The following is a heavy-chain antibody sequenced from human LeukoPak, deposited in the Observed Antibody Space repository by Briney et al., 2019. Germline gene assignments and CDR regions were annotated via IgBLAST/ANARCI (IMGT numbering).Heavy chain of an antibody. CDR3: AREGDYYDTSGTLDY. CDR1: GGSISSGNYY. Sequence: SETLSLTCTVSGGSISSGNYYWSWIRKPAGKGLEWIGRIYTSGSTNYNPSLKSRVTISEDTSKNQFSLKLSSVTAADTAVYYCAREGDYYDTSGTLDYWGQGTLVTVSS. CDR2: IYTSGST. D-gene: IGHD3-22*01. V-gene: IGHV4-61*02. J-gene: IGHJ4*02.